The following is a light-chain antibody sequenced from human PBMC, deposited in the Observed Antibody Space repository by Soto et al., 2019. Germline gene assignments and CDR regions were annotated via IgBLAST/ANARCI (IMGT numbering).Light chain of an antibody. V-gene: IGKV1-39*01. CDR1: QTISTY. J-gene: IGKJ2*01. CDR3: QQSDSTPYT. Sequence: IQMTQSPSSLSSSLGYSLTVTCRASQTISTYLNWYQQKPGKAPRLLIYDASSLLSGVPSRFSGSGSGTDFTLTIASLQPEDFSTYYCQQSDSTPYTLGQGTKVDI. CDR2: DAS.